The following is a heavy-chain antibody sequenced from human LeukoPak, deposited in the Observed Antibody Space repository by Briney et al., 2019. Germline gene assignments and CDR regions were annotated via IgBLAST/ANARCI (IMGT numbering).Heavy chain of an antibody. Sequence: GGSLRLSCAASGFTFSGSALHWVRQASGKGLEWVGRIKSKTDGGTTDYAAPVKGRFTISRDDSKNTLYLQMNSLKTEDTAVYYCTTDRSSGWYGGSLVVDWGQGTLVTVSS. CDR1: GFTFSGSA. CDR2: IKSKTDGGTT. V-gene: IGHV3-15*01. CDR3: TTDRSSGWYGGSLVVD. J-gene: IGHJ4*02. D-gene: IGHD6-19*01.